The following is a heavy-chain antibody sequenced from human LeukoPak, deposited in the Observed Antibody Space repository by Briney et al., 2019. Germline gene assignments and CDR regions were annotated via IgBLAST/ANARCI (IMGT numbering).Heavy chain of an antibody. D-gene: IGHD2-21*02. V-gene: IGHV3-43*01. Sequence: GSLRLSCAASGFTFDDYTMHWVRQAPGKGLEWVSLISWDGGSTYYADSVKGRFTISRDNSKNSLYLQMNSLRTEDTALYYCAKGLDRHIVVVTATDYWGQGTLVTVSS. CDR2: ISWDGGST. CDR3: AKGLDRHIVVVTATDY. J-gene: IGHJ4*02. CDR1: GFTFDDYT.